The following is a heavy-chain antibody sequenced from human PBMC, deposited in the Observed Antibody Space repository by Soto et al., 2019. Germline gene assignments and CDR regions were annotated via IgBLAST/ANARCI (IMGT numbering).Heavy chain of an antibody. Sequence: QVQLVESGGGLVKPGGSLRLSCAASGFTISDYFMSWIRQAPGKGLEWVSYISSSGSTIYYADSVKGRFTISRDNAKNSLYLQMNSLRAEDTAVYYCARDWYDFWSGYPNYYGMDVWGQGTTVTVSS. D-gene: IGHD3-3*01. CDR1: GFTISDYF. CDR3: ARDWYDFWSGYPNYYGMDV. V-gene: IGHV3-11*01. CDR2: ISSSGSTI. J-gene: IGHJ6*02.